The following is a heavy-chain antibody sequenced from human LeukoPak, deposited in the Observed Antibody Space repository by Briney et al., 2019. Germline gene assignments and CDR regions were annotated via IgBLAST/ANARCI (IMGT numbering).Heavy chain of an antibody. CDR1: EYSFPNYC. J-gene: IGHJ6*03. D-gene: IGHD3-3*01. V-gene: IGHV5-51*01. CDR3: ARRVSSRPYYDFWSGYYPKNYYYYYYMDV. CDR2: IYPDDSDT. Sequence: GESLQISCKHSEYSFPNYCIGWVRQMPGKGLEWMGIIYPDDSDTRYSPSFQGQVTISADKSISTAYLQWSSLKASDTAMYYCARRVSSRPYYDFWSGYYPKNYYYYYYMDVWGKGTTVTVSS.